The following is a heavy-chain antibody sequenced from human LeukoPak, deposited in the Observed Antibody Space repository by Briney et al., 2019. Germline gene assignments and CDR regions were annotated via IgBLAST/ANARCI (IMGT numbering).Heavy chain of an antibody. Sequence: PSETLSLTCTVSGGSISSYYWSWIRQPPGKGLEWIGYIYYSGSTNYNPSLKSRVTISVDTSKNQFSLKLSSVTAADTAVYYCAREGRVVGAQGAFDYWGQGTLVTVSS. CDR1: GGSISSYY. CDR2: IYYSGST. CDR3: AREGRVVGAQGAFDY. J-gene: IGHJ4*02. D-gene: IGHD1-26*01. V-gene: IGHV4-59*01.